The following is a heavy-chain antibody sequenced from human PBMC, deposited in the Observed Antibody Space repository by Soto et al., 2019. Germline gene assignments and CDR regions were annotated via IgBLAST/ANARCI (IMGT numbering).Heavy chain of an antibody. Sequence: GGSLRLSCAASGFTXSSYAMSWVRQAPGKGLEWVSAISGSGGSTYYADSVKGRFTISRDNSKNTLYLQMNSLRAEDTAVYYCAKLRITMIVVVIAYFDYWGQGTLVTVS. CDR3: AKLRITMIVVVIAYFDY. CDR1: GFTXSSYA. CDR2: ISGSGGST. D-gene: IGHD3-22*01. V-gene: IGHV3-23*01. J-gene: IGHJ4*02.